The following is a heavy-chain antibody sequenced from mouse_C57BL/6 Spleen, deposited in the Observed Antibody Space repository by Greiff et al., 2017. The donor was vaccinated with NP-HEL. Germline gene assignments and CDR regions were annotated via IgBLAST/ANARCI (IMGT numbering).Heavy chain of an antibody. CDR1: GFTFSDYY. Sequence: EVKVVESEGGLVQPGSSMKLSCTASGFTFSDYYMAWVRQVPEKGLEWVANINYDGSSTYYLDSLKSRFIISRDNAKNILYLQMSSLKSEDTATYYCARDGLLSYAMDDWGQGTSVTVSS. D-gene: IGHD2-10*01. J-gene: IGHJ4*01. V-gene: IGHV5-16*01. CDR3: ARDGLLSYAMDD. CDR2: INYDGSST.